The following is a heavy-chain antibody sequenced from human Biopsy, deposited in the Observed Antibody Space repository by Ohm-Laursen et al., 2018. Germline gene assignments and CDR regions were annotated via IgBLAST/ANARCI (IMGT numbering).Heavy chain of an antibody. Sequence: GTLSLTCSVSGGSMTGYEWSWIRLAPGKGLEWIGYIYYSGGTKYNPSLASRVTFSVDMSKGQFSLKLYSVTAADTAVYYCARVEAGTYDALDIWGQGTLVAVSA. CDR3: ARVEAGTYDALDI. V-gene: IGHV4-59*01. J-gene: IGHJ3*02. CDR2: IYYSGGT. D-gene: IGHD1-26*01. CDR1: GGSMTGYE.